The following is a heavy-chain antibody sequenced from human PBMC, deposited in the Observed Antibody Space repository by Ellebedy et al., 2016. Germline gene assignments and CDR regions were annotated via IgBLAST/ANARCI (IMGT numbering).Heavy chain of an antibody. Sequence: GGSLRLXXAASGFTFSSYAMSWVRQAPGKGLEWVSAISGSGGSTYYADSVKGRFTISRDNSKNTLYLQMNSLRAEDTAVYYCGKSQYYDSVTGYFSIDSWGQGTLVTVSS. CDR1: GFTFSSYA. J-gene: IGHJ4*02. D-gene: IGHD3-9*01. V-gene: IGHV3-23*01. CDR3: GKSQYYDSVTGYFSIDS. CDR2: ISGSGGST.